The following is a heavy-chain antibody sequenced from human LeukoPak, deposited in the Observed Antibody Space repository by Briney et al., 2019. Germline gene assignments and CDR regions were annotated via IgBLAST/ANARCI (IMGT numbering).Heavy chain of an antibody. Sequence: SETLSLTCAVYVGSFSGYYWSWIRQSPGKGLEWIGEINHSGSTNYHPSLKSRVTISADTSKNQFSLKLRSVTAADTAVYYCTRVGDGNNPPPDYWGQGTLVTVSS. CDR2: INHSGST. CDR1: VGSFSGYY. J-gene: IGHJ4*02. D-gene: IGHD5-24*01. CDR3: TRVGDGNNPPPDY. V-gene: IGHV4-34*01.